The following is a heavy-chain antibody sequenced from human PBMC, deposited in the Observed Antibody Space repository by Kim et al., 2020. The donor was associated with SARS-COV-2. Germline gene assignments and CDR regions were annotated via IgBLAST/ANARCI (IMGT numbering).Heavy chain of an antibody. J-gene: IGHJ4*02. D-gene: IGHD5-18*01. V-gene: IGHV3-9*01. CDR3: AKGDIAMVTPFDY. Sequence: YADSVKGRFTISRDNAKNSLYLQMNSLRAEDTALYYCAKGDIAMVTPFDYWGQGTLVTVSS.